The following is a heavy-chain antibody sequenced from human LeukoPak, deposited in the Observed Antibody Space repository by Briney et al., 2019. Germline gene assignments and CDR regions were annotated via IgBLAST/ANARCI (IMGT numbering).Heavy chain of an antibody. CDR2: ISSSGNII. Sequence: PGGSLRLSCAASGFTFSDYYMDWIRQAPGKGLEWVSYISSSGNIIYYADSVQGRFTISRDNAKSSLYLQMSSLRADDTAVYYCARDRADFWSGYWDAFDIWGQGTMVTVSS. CDR1: GFTFSDYY. J-gene: IGHJ3*02. D-gene: IGHD3-3*01. CDR3: ARDRADFWSGYWDAFDI. V-gene: IGHV3-11*01.